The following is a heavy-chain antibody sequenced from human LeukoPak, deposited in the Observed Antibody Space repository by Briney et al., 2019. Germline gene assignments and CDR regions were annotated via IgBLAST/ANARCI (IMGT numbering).Heavy chain of an antibody. CDR2: ISSSISYK. CDR3: ARDLKTSGWYGDFDY. D-gene: IGHD6-19*01. CDR1: GFTFSSYG. J-gene: IGHJ4*02. Sequence: GGSLRLSCAASGFTFSSYGMNWVRQAPGKGLEWVSSISSSISYKYYADSVKGRFTISRDNSKNTVYLEMNSLRAEDTAVYYCARDLKTSGWYGDFDYWGQGTLVTVSS. V-gene: IGHV3-21*04.